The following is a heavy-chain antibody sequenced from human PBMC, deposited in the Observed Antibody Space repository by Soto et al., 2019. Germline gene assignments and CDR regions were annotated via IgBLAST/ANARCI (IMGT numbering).Heavy chain of an antibody. V-gene: IGHV3-48*01. Sequence: EVQLVESGGGLVQPGGSLRLSCAASGFTFSSYSMNWVRQAPGKGLEWVSYISSSSSTIYYADFVKGRFTISRDNAKNSLYLQMNSLRAEDTPVYYCARDLGSSWYPEYFQHWGQGTLVTVSS. D-gene: IGHD6-13*01. J-gene: IGHJ1*01. CDR2: ISSSSSTI. CDR3: ARDLGSSWYPEYFQH. CDR1: GFTFSSYS.